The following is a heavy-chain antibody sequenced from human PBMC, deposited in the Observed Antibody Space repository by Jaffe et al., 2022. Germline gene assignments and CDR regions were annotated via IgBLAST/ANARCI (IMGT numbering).Heavy chain of an antibody. J-gene: IGHJ4*02. V-gene: IGHV3-73*02. CDR3: TRRLAAAGY. Sequence: EVQLVESGGGLVQPGGSLKLSCAASGFTFSGSAMHWVRQASGKGLEWVGRIRSKANSYATAYAASVKGRFTISRDDSKNTAYLQMNSLKTEDTAVYYCTRRLAAAGYWGQGTLVTVSS. CDR2: IRSKANSYAT. CDR1: GFTFSGSA. D-gene: IGHD2-15*01.